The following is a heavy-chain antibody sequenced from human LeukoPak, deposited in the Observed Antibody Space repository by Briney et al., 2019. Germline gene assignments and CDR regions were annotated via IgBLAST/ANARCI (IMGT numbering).Heavy chain of an antibody. CDR1: GGSFSGYY. V-gene: IGHV4-34*01. CDR2: INHSGST. D-gene: IGHD6-19*01. CDR3: ARGSAVAGTSYYFDY. J-gene: IGHJ4*02. Sequence: PSETLSLTCAVYGGSFSGYYWSWIRQPPGKGLEWIGEINHSGSTNYNPSLKSRVTISVDTSKNQFSLKLSSVTAADTAVYYCARGSAVAGTSYYFDYWGQGTLVTVSS.